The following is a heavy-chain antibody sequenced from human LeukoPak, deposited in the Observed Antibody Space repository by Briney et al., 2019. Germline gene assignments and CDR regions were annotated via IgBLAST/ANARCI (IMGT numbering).Heavy chain of an antibody. CDR1: GFTFSSYA. Sequence: GGSLRLSCAASGFTFSSYAMNWVRQAPGKGLDWVSAISQVGDYIYYAESVKGRFTISRDNSKNKVYLQMNGLRAEDTGVYYCVKVKEVRRAPYDYWGQGTPVTVSS. CDR2: ISQVGDYI. V-gene: IGHV3-23*01. CDR3: VKVKEVRRAPYDY. J-gene: IGHJ4*02.